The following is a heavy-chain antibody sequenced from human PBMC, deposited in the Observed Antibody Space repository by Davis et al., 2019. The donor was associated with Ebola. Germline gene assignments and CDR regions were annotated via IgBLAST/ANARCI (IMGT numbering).Heavy chain of an antibody. CDR1: GGTFSSYA. CDR2: IIPIFGTA. J-gene: IGHJ6*02. V-gene: IGHV1-69*13. Sequence: AASVKVSCKASGGTFSSYAISWVRQAPGQGLEWMGGIIPIFGTANYAQKFQGRVTITADESTSTAYMELSSLTSEDTAVYYCARGLLRFLEWLLEDGMDVWGQGTTVTVSS. CDR3: ARGLLRFLEWLLEDGMDV. D-gene: IGHD3-3*01.